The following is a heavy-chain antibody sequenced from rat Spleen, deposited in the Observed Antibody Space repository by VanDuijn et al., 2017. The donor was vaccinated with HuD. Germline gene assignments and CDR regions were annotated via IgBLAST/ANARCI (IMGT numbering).Heavy chain of an antibody. CDR3: AKDLDYSGDNWLAY. Sequence: EVQVEESGGGFVQPGRSMKLSCAASGFTFSDYGMAWVLQAPTKGLEWVASISYDGGSTYYRDSVKGRFTISRDNAKSTLYLQMESLRSEDTATYYCAKDLDYSGDNWLAYWGQGTLVTVSS. V-gene: IGHV5-20*01. CDR2: ISYDGGST. CDR1: GFTFSDYG. D-gene: IGHD1-1*01. J-gene: IGHJ3*01.